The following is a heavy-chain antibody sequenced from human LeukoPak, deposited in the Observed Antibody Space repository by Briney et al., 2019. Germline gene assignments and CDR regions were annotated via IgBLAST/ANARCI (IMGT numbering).Heavy chain of an antibody. Sequence: PGGSLRLSCAASGFTFSSYGMHWVRQAPGKGLEWVAFIRYDGSNKYYADSVKGRFTISRDNSKNTLYLQMNSLRAEDTAVYYCAKDYGYCSSTSCRPYAFDIWGQGTMVTVSS. CDR3: AKDYGYCSSTSCRPYAFDI. J-gene: IGHJ3*02. CDR2: IRYDGSNK. CDR1: GFTFSSYG. D-gene: IGHD2-2*03. V-gene: IGHV3-30*02.